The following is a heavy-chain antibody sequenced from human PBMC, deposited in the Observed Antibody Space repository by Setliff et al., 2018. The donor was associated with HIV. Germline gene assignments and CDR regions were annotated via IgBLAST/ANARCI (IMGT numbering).Heavy chain of an antibody. J-gene: IGHJ2*01. Sequence: SETLSLTCTVSGDSFNNYHWSWIRQPPGEGLQFLGFFHYRGSPIYNPSLKSRVKISVDTSKNQFSLNLTSVTAADTAVYYCARSVARDYWYFGHWGRGTLVTVSS. CDR1: GDSFNNYH. CDR3: ARSVARDYWYFGH. CDR2: FHYRGSP. V-gene: IGHV4-59*01. D-gene: IGHD6-6*01.